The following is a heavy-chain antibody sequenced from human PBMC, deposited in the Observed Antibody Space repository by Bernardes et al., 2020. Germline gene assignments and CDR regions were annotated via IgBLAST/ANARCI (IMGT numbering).Heavy chain of an antibody. D-gene: IGHD3-16*01. V-gene: IGHV4-4*02. Sequence: SETLSLTCAVSGGSISSSNWWSWVRQPPGKGLEWNGEIYHSGITNYNPSLKSRVTISGDKTKNQFSLKLSSVTAADTAVYYCARPGAYYWYFDLWGRGTLVTVSS. CDR2: IYHSGIT. CDR1: GGSISSSNW. J-gene: IGHJ2*01. CDR3: ARPGAYYWYFDL.